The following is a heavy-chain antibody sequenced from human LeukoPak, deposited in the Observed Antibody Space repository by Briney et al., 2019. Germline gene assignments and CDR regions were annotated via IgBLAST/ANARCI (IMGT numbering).Heavy chain of an antibody. J-gene: IGHJ4*02. CDR2: IYYSGST. CDR1: GGSISSSSYC. V-gene: IGHV4-39*01. CDR3: ARHRYGSGSYPNY. D-gene: IGHD3-10*01. Sequence: PSETLSLTCTVSGGSISSSSYCWGWVRQPPGKGLEWIGSIYYSGSTYYNPSLKSRVTISVATSKNQFSLKLSSVTAADTAVYYCARHRYGSGSYPNYWGQGTLVTVSS.